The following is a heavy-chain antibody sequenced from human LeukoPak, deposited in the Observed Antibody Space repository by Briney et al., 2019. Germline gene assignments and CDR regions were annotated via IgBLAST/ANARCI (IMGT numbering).Heavy chain of an antibody. J-gene: IGHJ4*02. Sequence: GGSLRLSCAASGFTFSSYGMHWVRQAPGKGLEWVAVISYDGSNKYYGDSVEGRFTISRDNSKNTLYLQMNSLRAEDTAVYYCASHWAQQLVSDYWGQGTLVTVSS. CDR1: GFTFSSYG. CDR3: ASHWAQQLVSDY. CDR2: ISYDGSNK. D-gene: IGHD6-13*01. V-gene: IGHV3-30*03.